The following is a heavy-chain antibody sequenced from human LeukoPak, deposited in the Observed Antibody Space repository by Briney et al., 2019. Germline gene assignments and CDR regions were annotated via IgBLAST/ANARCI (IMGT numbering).Heavy chain of an antibody. D-gene: IGHD3-10*01. Sequence: GASVKVSCKASGYTFTSYAMNWVRQAPGQGLEWMGGIIPIFGTANYAQKFQGRVTITTDESTSTAYMELSSLRSEDTAVYYCARDGLYWFDPWGQGTLVTVSS. V-gene: IGHV1-69*05. CDR2: IIPIFGTA. CDR3: ARDGLYWFDP. CDR1: GYTFTSYA. J-gene: IGHJ5*02.